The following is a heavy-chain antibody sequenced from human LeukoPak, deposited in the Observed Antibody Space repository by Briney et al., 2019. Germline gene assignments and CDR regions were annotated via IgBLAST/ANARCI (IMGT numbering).Heavy chain of an antibody. D-gene: IGHD3-16*01. Sequence: GGSLRLSCAASGFTFSSYWMTWVRQAPGKGLEWVANIKQDGSEKYSVDSVKGRFTISRDNAKNSLYMQMNSLRAEDTAVYYCARVMSASVWRTYGSYYYYYMDVWGKGTTVTASS. CDR1: GFTFSSYW. J-gene: IGHJ6*03. CDR2: IKQDGSEK. CDR3: ARVMSASVWRTYGSYYYYYMDV. V-gene: IGHV3-7*01.